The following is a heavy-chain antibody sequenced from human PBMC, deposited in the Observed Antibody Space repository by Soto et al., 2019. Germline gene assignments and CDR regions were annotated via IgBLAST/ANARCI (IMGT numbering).Heavy chain of an antibody. V-gene: IGHV4-59*01. CDR1: GGSISSYY. CDR2: IYYSGTT. Sequence: PSETLSLTCTVSGGSISSYYWSWIRQSPGKGLEWIAYIYYSGTTNYNPSLKSRVTISVDTSNNQFSLKLTSVTAADTTVYYCARWGVGVRSFAYWGQGTLVTSSS. CDR3: ARWGVGVRSFAY. D-gene: IGHD2-2*01. J-gene: IGHJ4*02.